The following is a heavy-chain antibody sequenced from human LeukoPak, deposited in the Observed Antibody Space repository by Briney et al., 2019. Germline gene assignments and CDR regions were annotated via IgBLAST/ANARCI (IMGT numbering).Heavy chain of an antibody. CDR2: ISGSGEST. Sequence: GGSLRLSCAASGFTFSSFAMSWVRQAPGKGLEWVSSISGSGESTYYADYVKGRFTVSRDNSKNTVNLQLDSLRAEDTAVYYCAKDAIGQYRPYYFDCWGQGTLVTVSS. J-gene: IGHJ4*02. CDR1: GFTFSSFA. CDR3: AKDAIGQYRPYYFDC. D-gene: IGHD3-16*02. V-gene: IGHV3-23*01.